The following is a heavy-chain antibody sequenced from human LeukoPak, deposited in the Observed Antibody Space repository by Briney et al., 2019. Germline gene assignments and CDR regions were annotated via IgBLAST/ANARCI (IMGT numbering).Heavy chain of an antibody. CDR1: GGSISSGSYY. CDR3: ARRGDV. J-gene: IGHJ6*04. V-gene: IGHV4-61*02. CDR2: IYTSGTT. Sequence: PSQTLSLTCTVSGGSISSGSYYWDWIRQPAGKGLEWIGRIYTSGTTDYNPSLKSRVTISVDTSKNQFSLKLSSVTAADTAVYYCARRGDVRGKGTTVTISS.